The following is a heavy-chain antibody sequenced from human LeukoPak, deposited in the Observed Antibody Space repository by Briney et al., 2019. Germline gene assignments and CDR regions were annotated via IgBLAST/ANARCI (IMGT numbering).Heavy chain of an antibody. Sequence: GGSLRLSCAASGFTFSGYAMSWVRQAPGKGLEWVSAITGSGGSTYYADSVTGRFTISRDNSRNTLYLQMNSLRAEDTAVYYCAKESPVGDFWSSHQCWGQGTLVTVSS. CDR1: GFTFSGYA. J-gene: IGHJ4*02. CDR3: AKESPVGDFWSSHQC. V-gene: IGHV3-23*01. D-gene: IGHD3-3*01. CDR2: ITGSGGST.